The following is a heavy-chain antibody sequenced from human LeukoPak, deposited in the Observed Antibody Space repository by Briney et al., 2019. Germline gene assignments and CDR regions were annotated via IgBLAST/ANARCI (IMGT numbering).Heavy chain of an antibody. D-gene: IGHD3-22*01. J-gene: IGHJ1*01. Sequence: SETLSLTCAVYGGSFSGYYWSWIRQPPGKGLEWIGEINHSGSTNYNPSLKSRVTISVDTSKNQFSLKLSSVTAADTAVYYCARGPGYDSSRFQHWGQGTLVTVSS. V-gene: IGHV4-34*01. CDR2: INHSGST. CDR3: ARGPGYDSSRFQH. CDR1: GGSFSGYY.